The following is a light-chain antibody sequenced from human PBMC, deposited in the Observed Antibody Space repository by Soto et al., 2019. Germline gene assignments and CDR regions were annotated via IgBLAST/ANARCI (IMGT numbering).Light chain of an antibody. CDR2: DAS. Sequence: DLHITQAPSSITTSVACKFTITCQASQSCRSSLAWYQQKAGKAPTLLIYDASTLQSGVPSRFSGSGSGTEFSLTISSLQPEDFATYYCLCYITYPWNFGQGTKVDIK. V-gene: IGKV1-5*01. CDR1: QSCRSS. J-gene: IGKJ1*01. CDR3: LCYITYPWN.